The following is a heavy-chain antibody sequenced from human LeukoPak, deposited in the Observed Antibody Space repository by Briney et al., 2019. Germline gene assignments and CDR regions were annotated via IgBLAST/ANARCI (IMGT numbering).Heavy chain of an antibody. CDR2: IRSKAYGGTT. CDR3: TRDPLHYYGSGSYYHFDY. J-gene: IGHJ4*02. D-gene: IGHD3-10*01. CDR1: GFTFGDYA. V-gene: IGHV3-49*04. Sequence: GRSLILSCTVSGFTFGDYAVSWVRQAPGKGLEWVGFIRSKAYGGTTEYAASVKGRFTISRDDSKSIAYLQMNSLKTEDTAVYYCTRDPLHYYGSGSYYHFDYWGQGTLVTVSS.